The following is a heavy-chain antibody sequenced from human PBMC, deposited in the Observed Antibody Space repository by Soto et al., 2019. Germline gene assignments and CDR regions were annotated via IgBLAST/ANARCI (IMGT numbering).Heavy chain of an antibody. J-gene: IGHJ1*01. V-gene: IGHV1-18*04. CDR1: GYTFISYG. CDR3: ARDQRYYGSGYYYSDS. CDR2: MSAFTGKA. Sequence: QVQLVQSGAEVKKPGASVKVSCKASGYTFISYGISWVRQAPGQGLEWVGWMSAFTGKADYAQIFQDRVTMTTDTSTSTAYLELRSLRSDDTDVYYCARDQRYYGSGYYYSDSWGQGTLVTVSS. D-gene: IGHD3-10*01.